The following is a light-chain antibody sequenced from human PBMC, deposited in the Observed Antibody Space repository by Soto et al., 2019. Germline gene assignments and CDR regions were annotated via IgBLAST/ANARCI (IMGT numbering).Light chain of an antibody. CDR1: QSVVYSSNNKNY. CDR3: QPYNNWPLT. CDR2: DTS. V-gene: IGKV4-1*01. Sequence: DSVMTQSPDSLAVSLGERATINCKSSQSVVYSSNNKNYLARYQQKPGQTPRLLIYDTSTRATGVPTRSSGSRSGAECTLTINSLQSEDVAVYYCQPYNNWPLTFGGGTKVDIK. J-gene: IGKJ4*01.